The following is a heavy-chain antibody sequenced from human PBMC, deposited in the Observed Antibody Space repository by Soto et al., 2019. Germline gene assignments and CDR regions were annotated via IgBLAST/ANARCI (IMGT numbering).Heavy chain of an antibody. D-gene: IGHD4-17*01. V-gene: IGHV3-21*02. Sequence: EVQLVESGGGLVKPGGSLRLSCAGSGFRFSTYSMNWVRQAPGKGLECVSSINSGSGYVNYTDSVKGRFTITRDDAKNLVFLQMNSLRAEDTAIYYCARDYGDYWGARYFDYWGQGILVTVSS. CDR2: INSGSGYV. CDR1: GFRFSTYS. J-gene: IGHJ4*02. CDR3: ARDYGDYWGARYFDY.